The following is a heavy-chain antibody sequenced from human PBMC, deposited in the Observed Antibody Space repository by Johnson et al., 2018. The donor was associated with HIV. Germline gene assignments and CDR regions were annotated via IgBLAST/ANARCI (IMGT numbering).Heavy chain of an antibody. Sequence: VQLVESGGGLVQPGGSLRLSCAASAFTFSSFAMSWVRQAPGKGLEWVSGISGAGGSRNYADSVKGRFTISRDNSKNTLYLQMNSLSAEDTAIYYCAKDLHYYDSSGFNDAFDIWGQGTMVAVSS. J-gene: IGHJ3*02. CDR1: AFTFSSFA. D-gene: IGHD3-22*01. V-gene: IGHV3-23*04. CDR2: ISGAGGSR. CDR3: AKDLHYYDSSGFNDAFDI.